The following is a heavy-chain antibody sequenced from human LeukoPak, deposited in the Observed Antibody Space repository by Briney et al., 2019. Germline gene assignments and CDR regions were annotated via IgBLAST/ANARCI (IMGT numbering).Heavy chain of an antibody. CDR2: INPNSGGT. J-gene: IGHJ4*02. CDR1: GYTFTGYY. V-gene: IGHV1-2*02. Sequence: GASVKVSCKASGYTFTGYYMHWVRQAPGQGLEWMGWINPNSGGTNYAQKFQGRVTMTRDTSISTAYMELSRLRSDDTAVYYCARDLGGRGYSGYVSVEPIDYWGQGTLVTVSS. CDR3: ARDLGGRGYSGYVSVEPIDY. D-gene: IGHD5-12*01.